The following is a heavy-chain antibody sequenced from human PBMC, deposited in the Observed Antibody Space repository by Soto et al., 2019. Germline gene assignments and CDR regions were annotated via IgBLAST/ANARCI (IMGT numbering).Heavy chain of an antibody. V-gene: IGHV3-23*01. CDR1: GFTFSDYA. CDR3: AAPRDEYGSGVSWFTYGMDI. D-gene: IGHD3-10*01. J-gene: IGHJ6*02. Sequence: GGSLRLSCAASGFTFSDYAMTWVRHVPGRGLEWVASLDGAGGSTYYADSVRGRFTISRGNSQNTLFLQMKRLTVDDTAIYYCAAPRDEYGSGVSWFTYGMDIWGQGTTVTVSS. CDR2: LDGAGGST.